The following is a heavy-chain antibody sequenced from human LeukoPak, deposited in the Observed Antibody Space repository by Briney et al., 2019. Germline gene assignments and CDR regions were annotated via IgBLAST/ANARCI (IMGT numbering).Heavy chain of an antibody. Sequence: PSETLSLTCTVSGGSISSSSYYWGWIRQPPGKGLEWIGSIYYSGSTYHNPSLKSRVTISVDTSKNQFSLKLSSVTAADTAVYYCARHSPGAGIRYFDYWGQGTLVTVSS. D-gene: IGHD1-14*01. V-gene: IGHV4-39*01. CDR3: ARHSPGAGIRYFDY. CDR1: GGSISSSSYY. CDR2: IYYSGST. J-gene: IGHJ4*02.